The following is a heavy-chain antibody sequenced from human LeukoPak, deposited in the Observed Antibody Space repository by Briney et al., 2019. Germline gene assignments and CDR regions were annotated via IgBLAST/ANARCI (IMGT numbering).Heavy chain of an antibody. Sequence: ASVKVSCKASGYTFTGYYMHWVRQAPGQGLEWMGWINPNSGGTNYAQKFQGRVTMTRDTSISTAYMELSRLRSDDTAVYYCAREGYCSSTSCYMTISNWFDPWGQGTLVTVSS. V-gene: IGHV1-2*02. CDR3: AREGYCSSTSCYMTISNWFDP. CDR2: INPNSGGT. D-gene: IGHD2-2*01. CDR1: GYTFTGYY. J-gene: IGHJ5*02.